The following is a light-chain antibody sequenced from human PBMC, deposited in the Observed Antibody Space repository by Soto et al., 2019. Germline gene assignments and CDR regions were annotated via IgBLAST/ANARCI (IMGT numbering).Light chain of an antibody. CDR2: EVS. Sequence: QSALTQPPSASGSAGQSVTISCIGTSSDVGDYNYVSWYQQHPGKAPKLMIYEVSKRPSGVPDRFSGSKSGNTASLTVSGLQAEDEADYYCSSYAASNNLGVFGGGTKLTVL. CDR3: SSYAASNNLGV. CDR1: SSDVGDYNY. V-gene: IGLV2-8*01. J-gene: IGLJ2*01.